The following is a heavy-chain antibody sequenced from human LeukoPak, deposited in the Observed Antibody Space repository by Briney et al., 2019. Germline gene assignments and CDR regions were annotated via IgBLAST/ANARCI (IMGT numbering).Heavy chain of an antibody. CDR1: GYPIRSGFY. V-gene: IGHV4-38-2*02. J-gene: IGHJ4*02. CDR2: IYQSGST. CDR3: ARHEAEMATILGNY. D-gene: IGHD5-24*01. Sequence: PSETLSLTCTVSGYPIRSGFYWGWIRQPPGKGLEWVGSIYQSGSTFYNPSLKSRVTISVDTSKSQFSLSLRSVTAADTAVYYCARHEAEMATILGNYWGQGTLVIVSS.